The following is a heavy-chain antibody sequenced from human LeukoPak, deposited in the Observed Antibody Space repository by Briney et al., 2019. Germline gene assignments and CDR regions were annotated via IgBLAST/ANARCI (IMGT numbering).Heavy chain of an antibody. D-gene: IGHD6-19*01. CDR2: IKEDGSKT. V-gene: IGHV3-7*03. Sequence: GGSLRLSCAASGFTFSSYSMNWVRRAPGKGLEWLANIKEDGSKTYYVDSVKGRFTISRDNAKNSLYLQMDSLRVEDTAVYYCARDPGRQYSSIADVWGQGTTVTVSS. CDR3: ARDPGRQYSSIADV. J-gene: IGHJ6*02. CDR1: GFTFSSYS.